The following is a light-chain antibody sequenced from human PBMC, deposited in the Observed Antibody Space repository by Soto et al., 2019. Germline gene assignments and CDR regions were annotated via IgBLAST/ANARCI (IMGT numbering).Light chain of an antibody. V-gene: IGKV1-5*03. J-gene: IGKJ2*01. Sequence: DIQMTQSPSTLSASLGDRVTITCRASRAISAWLAWYQQRPGKAPKLLIYRASRLESGVPYRFSGSGSGTEFTLTISGLQPDDFATYYCQQYNTFSFTFGQGTKLEI. CDR1: RAISAW. CDR3: QQYNTFSFT. CDR2: RAS.